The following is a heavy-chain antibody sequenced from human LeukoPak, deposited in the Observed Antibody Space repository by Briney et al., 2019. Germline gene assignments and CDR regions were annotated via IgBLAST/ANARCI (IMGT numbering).Heavy chain of an antibody. J-gene: IGHJ3*02. V-gene: IGHV4-61*02. CDR1: GDSISRGNYY. CDR3: ARDRAGDSFDI. D-gene: IGHD7-27*01. CDR2: IHTSGST. Sequence: SQTLSLTCTVSGDSISRGNYYWTWIRQPAGKRLEWIGRIHTSGSTNYNSSLKSQVTISMDTSKNQFSLNLNSVTAADTAVYYCARDRAGDSFDIWGQGTMVTVSS.